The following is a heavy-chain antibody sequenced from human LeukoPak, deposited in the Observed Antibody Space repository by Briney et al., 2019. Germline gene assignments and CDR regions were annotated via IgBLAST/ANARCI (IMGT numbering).Heavy chain of an antibody. CDR1: GGSISSYY. Sequence: PSETLSLTCTVSGGSISSYYWSWIRQPPGKGLEWIGYIYYSGSTNYNPSLKSRVTISVDTSKNQFSLKLSSVTAADTAVYYCARGLGTPYYFDYWGQGTLVTVSS. J-gene: IGHJ4*02. CDR3: ARGLGTPYYFDY. V-gene: IGHV4-59*01. D-gene: IGHD2-15*01. CDR2: IYYSGST.